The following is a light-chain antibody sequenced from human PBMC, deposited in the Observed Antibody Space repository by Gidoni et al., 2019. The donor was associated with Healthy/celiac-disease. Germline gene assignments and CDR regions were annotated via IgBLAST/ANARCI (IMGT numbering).Light chain of an antibody. J-gene: IGKJ4*01. Sequence: EIVMTQSPATLSLSPGERATLSCRASQSVSSYLAWYQQKPGPAPRLLIFVSSNWATGIPARFSGSGSGTDFTLTISSLDPEDFAFYSCQQRSNWPPELTFGGGTKVEIK. CDR2: VSS. V-gene: IGKV3-11*01. CDR1: QSVSSY. CDR3: QQRSNWPPELT.